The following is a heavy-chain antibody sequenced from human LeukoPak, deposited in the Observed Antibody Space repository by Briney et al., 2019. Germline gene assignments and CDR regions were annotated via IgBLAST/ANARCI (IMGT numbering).Heavy chain of an antibody. J-gene: IGHJ4*02. Sequence: GGSLRLSCAASGFTFSEYYMSWIRQAPGKGLEWVSYISSSSSYRNYADSVKGRFTISRDNAKNSLYLQMNSLRAEDTALYYCARDRIAAAGTSIAYWGQGVLVTVSS. CDR2: ISSSSSYR. CDR3: ARDRIAAAGTSIAY. CDR1: GFTFSEYY. V-gene: IGHV3-11*06. D-gene: IGHD6-13*01.